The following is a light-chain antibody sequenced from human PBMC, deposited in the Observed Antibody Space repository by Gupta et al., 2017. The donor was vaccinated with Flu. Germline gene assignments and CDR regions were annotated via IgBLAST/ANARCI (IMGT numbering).Light chain of an antibody. CDR2: AAS. CDR1: QGISNY. V-gene: IGKV1-27*01. CDR3: QKYNSAHLT. J-gene: IGKJ4*01. Sequence: PSSLSASVRDRVTINCRASQGISNYLAWYQQKPGKVPKLLIYAASTLQSGGPSRFSGSGSGTDFTLTISSLQPEDVATDYCQKYNSAHLTFGGGTKVEIK.